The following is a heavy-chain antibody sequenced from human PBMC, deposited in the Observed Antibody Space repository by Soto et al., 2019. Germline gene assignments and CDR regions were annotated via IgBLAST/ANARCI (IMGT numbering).Heavy chain of an antibody. Sequence: ESGGGVVQPGRSLRLSCTASEFSFSSYAMYWFRQPPGKGLEWVAVISHDGINKHYADSVKGRVTVSRDNSNHSLDLQLNSLRGEDTAMYYCARDMYSSDYFVKWFEPWGQGTLVTVSS. D-gene: IGHD6-19*01. CDR2: ISHDGINK. J-gene: IGHJ5*02. V-gene: IGHV3-30-3*01. CDR3: ARDMYSSDYFVKWFEP. CDR1: EFSFSSYA.